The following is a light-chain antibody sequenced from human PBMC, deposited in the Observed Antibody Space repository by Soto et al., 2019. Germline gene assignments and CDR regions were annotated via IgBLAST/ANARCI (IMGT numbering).Light chain of an antibody. CDR3: SSAAGSNNVL. V-gene: IGLV2-8*01. Sequence: QSALTQPPSASGSPGQSVTISCTGTSSDVGNSNYVSWYQQHPGKAPKVMIYEVSRRPSGVPDRFSGSKSGNTAYLTVSGLQAEDEADYYCSSAAGSNNVLFGGGTKLTVL. CDR2: EVS. CDR1: SSDVGNSNY. J-gene: IGLJ2*01.